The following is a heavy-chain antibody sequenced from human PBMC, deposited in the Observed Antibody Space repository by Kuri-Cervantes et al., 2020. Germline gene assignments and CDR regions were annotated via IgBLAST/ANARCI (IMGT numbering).Heavy chain of an antibody. CDR3: ARDSGYFIPYLDY. D-gene: IGHD3-22*01. V-gene: IGHV3-9*01. CDR2: ISWNSGSI. J-gene: IGHJ4*02. CDR1: GFTFDDYA. Sequence: SLKISCAASGFTFDDYAMHWVRQAPGKGLEWVSGISWNSGSIGYVDSVRGRFTISRDNAKKSLYLQMNSLRAEDTAVYYCARDSGYFIPYLDYWGQGTLVTVSS.